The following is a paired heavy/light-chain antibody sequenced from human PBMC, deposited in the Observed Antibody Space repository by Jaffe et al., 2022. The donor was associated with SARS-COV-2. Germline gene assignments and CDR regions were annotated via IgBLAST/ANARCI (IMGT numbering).Heavy chain of an antibody. J-gene: IGHJ3*02. D-gene: IGHD2-15*01. CDR2: IYYTGST. CDR1: GGSIKNYY. Sequence: QVQLQESGPGLVKPSETLSLTCTVSGGSIKNYYWTWIRQPPGKGLDWIGYIYYTGSTSYSPSLKSRVTMSIDTSKNQFSLNLRSVTAADTAIYYCARGGLPASDIWGQGTMVTVSS. CDR3: ARGGLPASDI. V-gene: IGHV4-59*01.
Light chain of an antibody. CDR2: ENN. Sequence: QSVLTQPPSVSAAPGQRVTISCSGSSSNIGNNYVSWYQQLPGTAPKLLIYENNKRPSGIPDRFSGSKSGTSATLGIAGLQTGDEADYYCGTWDDSVSAWVFGGGTKLTVL. V-gene: IGLV1-51*02. CDR3: GTWDDSVSAWV. J-gene: IGLJ3*02. CDR1: SSNIGNNY.